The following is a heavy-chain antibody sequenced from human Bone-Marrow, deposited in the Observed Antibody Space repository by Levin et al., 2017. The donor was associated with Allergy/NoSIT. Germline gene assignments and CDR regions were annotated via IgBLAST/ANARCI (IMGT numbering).Heavy chain of an antibody. CDR1: GFTFSSYA. D-gene: IGHD2-15*01. V-gene: IGHV3-30-3*01. CDR3: ARDSDGWGYCSGGSCRNLDY. Sequence: GGSLRLSCAASGFTFSSYAMHWVRQAPGKGLEWVAVISYDGSNKYYADSVKGRFTISRDNSKNTLYLQMNSLRAEDTAVYYCARDSDGWGYCSGGSCRNLDYWGQGTLVTVSS. J-gene: IGHJ4*02. CDR2: ISYDGSNK.